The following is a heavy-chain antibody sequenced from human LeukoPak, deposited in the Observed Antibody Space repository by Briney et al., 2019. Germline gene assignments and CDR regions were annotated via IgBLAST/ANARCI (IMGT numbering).Heavy chain of an antibody. Sequence: ASVKVSCRASGYTFTGYYMHWVRQAPGQGLEWMGWINPNTGGTNYAQKFQGRVTMTRDTSISTAYMDLSRLRSDDTAVYYCAREWAYSSGWYVYWGQGTLVTVSS. CDR1: GYTFTGYY. CDR2: INPNTGGT. V-gene: IGHV1-2*02. D-gene: IGHD6-19*01. J-gene: IGHJ4*02. CDR3: AREWAYSSGWYVY.